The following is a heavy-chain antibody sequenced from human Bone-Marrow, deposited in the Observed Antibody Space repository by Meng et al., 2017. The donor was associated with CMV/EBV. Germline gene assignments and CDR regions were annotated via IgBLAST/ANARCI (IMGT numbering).Heavy chain of an antibody. CDR2: IYYSGST. CDR3: ARVLRGDGYNYLFFDC. D-gene: IGHD5-24*01. V-gene: IGHV4-39*07. J-gene: IGHJ4*02. Sequence: SETLSLTCTVSGGSISSSSYYWGWIRQPPGKGLEWIGSIYYSGSTYYNPSLKSRVTISVDTSKNQFSLKLTSVTAADTAVYYCARVLRGDGYNYLFFDCWGQGTLVTVSS. CDR1: GGSISSSSYY.